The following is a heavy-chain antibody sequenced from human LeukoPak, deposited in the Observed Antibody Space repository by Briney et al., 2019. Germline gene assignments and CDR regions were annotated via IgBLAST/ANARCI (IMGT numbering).Heavy chain of an antibody. CDR2: TDEDGSAK. CDR3: AELTDGSGLAYYFDY. V-gene: IGHV3-7*03. J-gene: IGHJ4*02. CDR1: GFTFSGYW. D-gene: IGHD3-10*01. Sequence: GGSLRLSCAASGFTFSGYWMTWVRQAPGKGLEWVANTDEDGSAKYYLGSVKGRFTISRDNAKNSLYLQMNSLRAEDTAVYYCAELTDGSGLAYYFDYWGQGTLVTVSS.